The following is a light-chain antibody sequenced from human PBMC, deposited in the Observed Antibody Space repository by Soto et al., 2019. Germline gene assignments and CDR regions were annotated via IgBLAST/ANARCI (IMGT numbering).Light chain of an antibody. Sequence: QSALTQPPSASGSPGQSVTISCTGTSSDVGDYNYVSWYQHHPGKAPKLMIYEVIRRPSGVPDRFSGSKSGNTASLTVSGLQAEDEADYYCSSYAGSNNVVFGGGTQLTVL. CDR1: SSDVGDYNY. V-gene: IGLV2-8*01. CDR2: EVI. J-gene: IGLJ2*01. CDR3: SSYAGSNNVV.